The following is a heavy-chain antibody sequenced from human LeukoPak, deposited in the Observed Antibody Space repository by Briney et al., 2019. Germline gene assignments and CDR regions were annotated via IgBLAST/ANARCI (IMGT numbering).Heavy chain of an antibody. CDR2: ICYSGST. D-gene: IGHD3-16*01. J-gene: IGHJ4*02. CDR3: ARDLGVSFDY. CDR1: GGSISSSSYY. Sequence: SETLSLTCTVSGGSISSSSYYWGWIRQPPGKGLEWIGSICYSGSTYYNPSLKSRVTISVDTSKNQFSLKLSSVTAADTAVYYCARDLGVSFDYWGQGTLVTVSS. V-gene: IGHV4-39*07.